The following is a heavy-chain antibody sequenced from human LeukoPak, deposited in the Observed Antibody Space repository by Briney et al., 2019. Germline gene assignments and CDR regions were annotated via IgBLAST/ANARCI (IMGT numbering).Heavy chain of an antibody. V-gene: IGHV1-69*05. Sequence: GASVKVSCKASGGTFSSYAISWVRQAPGQGLEWMGGIIPIFGTANYAQKFQGRVTITTDESTSTAYMELSSLRSEDTAVYYCARNRDGALYYYMDVWGKGTTVTVSS. D-gene: IGHD1-14*01. J-gene: IGHJ6*03. CDR2: IIPIFGTA. CDR3: ARNRDGALYYYMDV. CDR1: GGTFSSYA.